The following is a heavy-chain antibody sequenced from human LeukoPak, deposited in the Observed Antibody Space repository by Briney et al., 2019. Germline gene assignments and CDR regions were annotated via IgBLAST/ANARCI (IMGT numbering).Heavy chain of an antibody. J-gene: IGHJ5*02. CDR2: ISAYNGNT. D-gene: IGHD2-2*01. CDR1: GGTFSSYA. Sequence: ASVKVSCKASGGTFSSYAISWVRQAPGQGLEWMGWISAYNGNTNYAQKLQGRVTMTTDTSTSTAYMELRSLRSDDTAVYYCARDLGAVRYCSSTCWVYWFDPWGQGTLVTVSS. V-gene: IGHV1-18*01. CDR3: ARDLGAVRYCSSTCWVYWFDP.